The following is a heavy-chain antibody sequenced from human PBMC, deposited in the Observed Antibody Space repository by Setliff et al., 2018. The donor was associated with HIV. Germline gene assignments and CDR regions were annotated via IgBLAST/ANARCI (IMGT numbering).Heavy chain of an antibody. CDR2: IFYSGST. CDR3: AGADYSDTSGYYSNFDY. Sequence: SETLSLTCSVSGDSITSSSYSWAWIRQSPGKGLEWIGTIFYSGSTFYNPSLRSRATISVDTSKNQFSLKLRSVTAADTAVYYCAGADYSDTSGYYSNFDYWGQGTLVTVS. CDR1: GDSITSSSYS. V-gene: IGHV4-39*07. J-gene: IGHJ4*02. D-gene: IGHD3-22*01.